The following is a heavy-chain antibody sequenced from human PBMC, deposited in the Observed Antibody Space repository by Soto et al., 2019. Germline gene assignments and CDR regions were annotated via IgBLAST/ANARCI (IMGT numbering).Heavy chain of an antibody. CDR3: ARLAVTAMAAYYYYGMDV. CDR2: IIPIFGTA. J-gene: IGHJ6*02. CDR1: GGTFSSYA. D-gene: IGHD5-18*01. V-gene: IGHV1-69*13. Sequence: SVKVSCKASGGTFSSYAISWVRQAPGQGLEWMGGIIPIFGTANYAQKFQGRVTITADESTSTAYMELSSLRSEDTAVYYCARLAVTAMAAYYYYGMDVWGQGTTVTVSS.